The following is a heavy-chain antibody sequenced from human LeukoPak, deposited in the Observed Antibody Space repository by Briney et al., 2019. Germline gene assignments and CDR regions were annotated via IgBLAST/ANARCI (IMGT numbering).Heavy chain of an antibody. CDR3: ARLLWPKAFDI. Sequence: GGSLRLSCAASGFTFSSYSMNWVRQAPGKGLEWVSSISSSSSYIYYADSVKGRFTISRDNAKNSLYLQVNSLRAEDTAVYYCARLLWPKAFDIWGQGTMVTVSS. CDR1: GFTFSSYS. V-gene: IGHV3-21*01. D-gene: IGHD3-10*01. CDR2: ISSSSSYI. J-gene: IGHJ3*02.